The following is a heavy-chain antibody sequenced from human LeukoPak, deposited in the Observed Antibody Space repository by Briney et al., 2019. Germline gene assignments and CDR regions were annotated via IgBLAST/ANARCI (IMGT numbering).Heavy chain of an antibody. CDR1: GFPFSAYI. J-gene: IGHJ4*02. CDR3: ARAVGPYDY. Sequence: PGGSLRLSCSASGFPFSAYIMHWARQAPGKGLEYVSAIRGNGGTAYSADSVKGRFTFSRDNSKNTLFLQMNSLRAEDTAVYYCARAVGPYDYWGQGTLVTVSS. D-gene: IGHD3-16*01. V-gene: IGHV3-64*04. CDR2: IRGNGGTA.